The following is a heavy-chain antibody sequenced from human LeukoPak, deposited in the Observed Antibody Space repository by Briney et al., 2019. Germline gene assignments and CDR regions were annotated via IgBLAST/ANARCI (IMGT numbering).Heavy chain of an antibody. CDR1: GDSISSSY. J-gene: IGHJ4*02. CDR3: ARLKGYYFDY. V-gene: IGHV4-59*08. Sequence: SETLSLTCTVSGDSISSSYWGWIRHPPGKGLEWIGYVYYTGSTDYNPSLKSRVTISVDTSKNQFSLKLSSVTAADTAVYYCARLKGYYFDYWGQGTLVTVSS. CDR2: VYYTGST.